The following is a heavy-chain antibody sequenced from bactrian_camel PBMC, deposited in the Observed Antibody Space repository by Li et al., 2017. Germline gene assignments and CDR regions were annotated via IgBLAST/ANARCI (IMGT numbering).Heavy chain of an antibody. D-gene: IGHD2*01. CDR3: AATAEHCYSRAFLLASHFTY. CDR2: LDSDGTT. Sequence: VQLVESGGGSVQAGGSLRLSCAASGYTVTTNCTGWFRRAPGKEREGIAGLDSDGTTSYADSVKGRFTISEDNAKNTVYLQMNNLGFEDTAVYYCAATAEHCYSRAFLLASHFTYWGQGTQVTVS. J-gene: IGHJ4*01. CDR1: GYTVTTNC. V-gene: IGHV3S53*01.